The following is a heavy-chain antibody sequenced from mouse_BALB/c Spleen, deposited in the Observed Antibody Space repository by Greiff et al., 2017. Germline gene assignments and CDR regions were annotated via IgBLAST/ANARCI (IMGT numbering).Heavy chain of an antibody. CDR1: GYTFTSSW. J-gene: IGHJ2*01. Sequence: VKLQQPGSVLVRPGASVKLSCKASGYTFTSSWMHWAKQRPGQGLEWIGEIHTNSGNTNYNEKFKGKATLTVDTSSTTAYVDISSPTSEASAVYSSANGWEPVDWGQGTTLTVSS. V-gene: IGHV1S130*01. CDR3: ANGWEPVD. D-gene: IGHD4-1*01. CDR2: IHTNSGNT.